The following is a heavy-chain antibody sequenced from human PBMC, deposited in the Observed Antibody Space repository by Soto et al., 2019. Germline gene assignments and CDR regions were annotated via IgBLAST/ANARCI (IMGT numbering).Heavy chain of an antibody. CDR2: IYYTGST. CDR1: GGSISSYY. Sequence: QVQLQESGPGLVKPSETLSLTCTVSGGSISSYYWSWIRQPPGKGLEWIGYIYYTGSTNYNPSLKSRVTRSVDTSKNQFCLKLSSVTAADTAVHYCARFNRYFDLWGRGTLVTVSS. CDR3: ARFNRYFDL. V-gene: IGHV4-59*12. J-gene: IGHJ2*01.